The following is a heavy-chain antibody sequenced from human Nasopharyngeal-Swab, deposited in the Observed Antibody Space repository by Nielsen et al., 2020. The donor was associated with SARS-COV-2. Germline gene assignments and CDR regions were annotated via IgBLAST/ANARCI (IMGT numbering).Heavy chain of an antibody. CDR2: IIPILGIA. CDR1: GGTFSSYA. D-gene: IGHD2-15*01. CDR3: AREGGTRDGFDP. J-gene: IGHJ5*02. Sequence: SVKVSCKASGGTFSSYAISWVRQAPGQGLEWMGRIIPILGIANYAQKFQGRVTITADKSTSTTYMELRSLRTEDTAVYYFAREGGTRDGFDPWGQGTLVTVSS. V-gene: IGHV1-69*04.